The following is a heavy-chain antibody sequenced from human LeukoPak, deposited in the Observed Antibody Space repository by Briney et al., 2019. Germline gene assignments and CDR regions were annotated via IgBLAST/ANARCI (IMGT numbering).Heavy chain of an antibody. CDR3: ASRALGPYYYDSSGYYSYFFDY. J-gene: IGHJ4*02. D-gene: IGHD3-22*01. Sequence: PSETLSLTCTVSGGSISSSSYYWGWIRQPPGKGLAWIGSIYYSGSTYYNPSLKSRVTMSVDTSKNQFSLKLSSVTAADTAVYYCASRALGPYYYDSSGYYSYFFDYWGQGTLVTVSS. CDR2: IYYSGST. V-gene: IGHV4-39*01. CDR1: GGSISSSSYY.